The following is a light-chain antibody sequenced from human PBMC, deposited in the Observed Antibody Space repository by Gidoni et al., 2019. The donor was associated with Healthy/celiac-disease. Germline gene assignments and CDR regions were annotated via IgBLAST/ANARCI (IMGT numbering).Light chain of an antibody. CDR1: QSMSSY. V-gene: IGKV1-39*01. Sequence: DSQMNHYPSSLSASVGDRDTLTCRARQSMSSYLNWYQQTPGKAPKLLIYAASSSQRGVPSRFSGSGSVTDFPLTSSSLQPDDFATYYCQQSSRTPWTFGQGTRVEIK. J-gene: IGKJ1*01. CDR2: AAS. CDR3: QQSSRTPWT.